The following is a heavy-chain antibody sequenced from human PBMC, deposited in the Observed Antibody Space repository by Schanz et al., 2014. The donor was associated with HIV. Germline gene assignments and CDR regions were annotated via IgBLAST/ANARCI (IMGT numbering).Heavy chain of an antibody. CDR1: GFTFGNYD. V-gene: IGHV3-13*01. D-gene: IGHD3-3*01. J-gene: IGHJ6*02. CDR3: VRGDRETPIFGVGIPFYGMDA. CDR2: VSTDGVA. Sequence: EVRLVESGGGLVQPGRSLRLSCAASGFTFGNYDMHWVRQPEGKGLEWVSVVSTDGVAQYAGSVKGRFTISRENAINALHLQMNRLRVGDTAVYYCVRGDRETPIFGVGIPFYGMDAWGQGTAVTVSS.